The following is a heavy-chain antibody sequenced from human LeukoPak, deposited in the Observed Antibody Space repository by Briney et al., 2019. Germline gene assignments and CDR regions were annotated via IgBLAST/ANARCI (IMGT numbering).Heavy chain of an antibody. J-gene: IGHJ5*02. CDR2: IYSGGST. CDR3: ARFAYDSGSLS. Sequence: PGGSLRLSCAASGFTVSSNYMSWVRQAPGKGLEWVSVIYSGGSTYYADSVKGRFTISRDNSKNTLYLQMNSLRAEDTAVYYCARFAYDSGSLSWGQGALVTVSS. V-gene: IGHV3-53*01. D-gene: IGHD3-10*01. CDR1: GFTVSSNY.